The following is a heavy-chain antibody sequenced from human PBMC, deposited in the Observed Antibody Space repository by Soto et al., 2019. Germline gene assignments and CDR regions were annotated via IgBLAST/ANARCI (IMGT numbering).Heavy chain of an antibody. D-gene: IGHD6-19*01. Sequence: PGGTLRLSCTASGFTFSNSAMTWVRQAPGKGLEWASIISAAGRSAYHADSVKGRFTISRDNSKNTLYLRMTSLRAEDTAVYYCAKDGHWLDVLLDSWGQGTLVTVSS. J-gene: IGHJ4*02. V-gene: IGHV3-23*01. CDR3: AKDGHWLDVLLDS. CDR2: ISAAGRSA. CDR1: GFTFSNSA.